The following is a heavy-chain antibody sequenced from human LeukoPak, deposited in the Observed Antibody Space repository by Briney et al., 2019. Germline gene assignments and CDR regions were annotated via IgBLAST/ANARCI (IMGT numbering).Heavy chain of an antibody. CDR1: VFTFGNYW. CDR2: IKQDGSDK. CDR3: ARWATSFDL. V-gene: IGHV3-7*01. D-gene: IGHD6-6*01. Sequence: GGSLRLSCAASVFTFGNYWMSWIRQAPGKGLEWVANIKQDGSDKYYVDSVTGRFTLSRDNAKNSLYLPMNSLRAEDTAVYYCARWATSFDLWGQGTLVTVSS. J-gene: IGHJ4*02.